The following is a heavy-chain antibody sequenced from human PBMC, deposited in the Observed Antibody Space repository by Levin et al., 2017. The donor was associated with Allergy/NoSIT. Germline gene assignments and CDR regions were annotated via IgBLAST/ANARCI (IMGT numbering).Heavy chain of an antibody. V-gene: IGHV3-9*01. D-gene: IGHD2-2*01. J-gene: IGHJ4*02. CDR2: ISWNSASI. Sequence: GGSLRLSCAASGFTFDDYAMHWVRQTPGRGLEWVSGISWNSASIGYAESVKGRFTISRDNAKKSLYLEINSPRPEDTALYYCVKDAAYGYSSSWLDYWGQGTLVTVSS. CDR3: VKDAAYGYSSSWLDY. CDR1: GFTFDDYA.